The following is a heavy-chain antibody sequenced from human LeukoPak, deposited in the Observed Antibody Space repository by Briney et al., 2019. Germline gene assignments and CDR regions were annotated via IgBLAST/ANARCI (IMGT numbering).Heavy chain of an antibody. CDR3: ARVKARGPAAILGF. Sequence: PGGSLRLSCTASGFTFSSYEINWVRQAPGKGLEWVSYISGSGSAISYADSLKGRFTISRDNAKNSLYLQMNSLRAEDTAVYYCARVKARGPAAILGFWGQGTLVTVSS. CDR2: ISGSGSAI. D-gene: IGHD2-2*01. V-gene: IGHV3-48*03. CDR1: GFTFSSYE. J-gene: IGHJ4*02.